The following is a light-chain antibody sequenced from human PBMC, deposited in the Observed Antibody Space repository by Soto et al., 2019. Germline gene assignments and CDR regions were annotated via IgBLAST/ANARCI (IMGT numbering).Light chain of an antibody. J-gene: IGLJ2*01. CDR2: DVS. Sequence: QSALTQPASMSGSPGQSITISCTGTSSDVGAYNYVSWYQQHPGKAPKLIIHDVSNRPSGVSNRFSASKSGNTASLTISGLQAEDEADYYCSSHASSTVVFGGGTKLTVL. CDR1: SSDVGAYNY. CDR3: SSHASSTVV. V-gene: IGLV2-14*01.